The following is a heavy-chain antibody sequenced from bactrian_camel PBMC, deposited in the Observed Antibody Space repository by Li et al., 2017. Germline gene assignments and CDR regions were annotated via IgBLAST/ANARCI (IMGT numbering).Heavy chain of an antibody. J-gene: IGHJ6*01. CDR3: AARGGMYCPMLSAGNAVLFDC. CDR1: GYSSDRRR. CDR2: IGGDGST. D-gene: IGHD3*01. Sequence: QLVESGGEPVQAGGSLRLSCAASGYSSDRRRMGWFRQAPGKGREGVAAIGGDGSTGYRDALKGRFTVSRDSTTNTLHLQMTNLKPEDTAVYYCAARGGMYCPMLSAGNAVLFDCWGQGTQVTVS. V-gene: IGHV3S56*01.